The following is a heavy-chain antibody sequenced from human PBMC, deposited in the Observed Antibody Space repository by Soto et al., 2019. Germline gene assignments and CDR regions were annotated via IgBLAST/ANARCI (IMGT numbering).Heavy chain of an antibody. V-gene: IGHV2-5*02. CDR2: IYWDDEK. CDR3: APIGGNDLWSGYPFDY. J-gene: IGHJ4*02. CDR1: GFSLNTSGVG. D-gene: IGHD3-3*01. Sequence: QITLKESGPTLVKPTQTLTLTCTFSGFSLNTSGVGVGWIRQPPGKALEWLGLIYWDDEKRYNPSLKRRLTITKETPNNQVVLTMTNMDPVDTATYHCAPIGGNDLWSGYPFDYWGQGTLVTVSS.